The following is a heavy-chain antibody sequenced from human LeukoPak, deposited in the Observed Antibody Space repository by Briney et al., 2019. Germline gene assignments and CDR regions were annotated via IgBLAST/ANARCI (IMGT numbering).Heavy chain of an antibody. V-gene: IGHV3-23*01. CDR1: GFTFSSYG. J-gene: IGHJ4*02. CDR3: AKVGERVLWFGDFSDYFDY. D-gene: IGHD3-10*01. CDR2: ISGSGGST. Sequence: PGGSLRLSCAASGFTFSSYGMSWVRQAPGKGLEWVSAISGSGGSTYYADSVKGRFTISRDNSKNTLYLQMNSLRAEDTAVYYCAKVGERVLWFGDFSDYFDYWGQGTLVTVSS.